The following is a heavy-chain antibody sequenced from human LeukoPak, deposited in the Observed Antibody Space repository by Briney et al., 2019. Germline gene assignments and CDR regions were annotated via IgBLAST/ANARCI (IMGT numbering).Heavy chain of an antibody. CDR2: IKQDGSET. V-gene: IGHV3-7*04. CDR1: GFTFNNYW. CDR3: ARDVAATGALDI. J-gene: IGHJ3*02. Sequence: GGSLRLSCTVSGFTFNNYWMNWVRQAPGKGLEWVGIIKQDGSETYFGDSVKGRFTISRDNAQNSLYLQMNSLRVEDTAVYYCARDVAATGALDIWGQGTLLTVSS. D-gene: IGHD1-26*01.